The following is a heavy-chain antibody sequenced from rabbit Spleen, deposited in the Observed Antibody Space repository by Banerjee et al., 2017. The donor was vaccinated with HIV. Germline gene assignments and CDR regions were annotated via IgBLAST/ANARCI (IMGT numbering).Heavy chain of an antibody. J-gene: IGHJ4*01. CDR3: ARDAAGREDFNL. D-gene: IGHD4-2*01. CDR1: GFSFSSSDY. CDR2: IAGVSSAFT. V-gene: IGHV1S40*01. Sequence: QSLEESGGDLVKPGASLTLTCTASGFSFSSSDYMCWVHQAPGKGLEWISCIAGVSSAFTYSATWAKGRFTCSKASSTTVTLQMTSLTAADTATYFCARDAAGREDFNLWGPGTLVTVS.